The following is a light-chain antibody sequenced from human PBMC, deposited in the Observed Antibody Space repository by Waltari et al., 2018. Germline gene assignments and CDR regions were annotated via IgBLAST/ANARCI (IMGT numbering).Light chain of an antibody. CDR1: SRDLGGYNY. V-gene: IGLV2-23*02. CDR3: CSYAGSSNVV. J-gene: IGLJ2*01. CDR2: DVS. Sequence: QSALTQPASVSGSPGQSITISCTGTSRDLGGYNYVSWYQQHPGKAPKLMIYDVSKRPSGVSNRFSGSKSGNTASLTISGLQAVDEADYYCCSYAGSSNVVFGGGTNLTVL.